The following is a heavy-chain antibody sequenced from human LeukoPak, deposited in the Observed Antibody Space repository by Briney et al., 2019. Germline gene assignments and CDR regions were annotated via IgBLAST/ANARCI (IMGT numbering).Heavy chain of an antibody. Sequence: GGSLRLSCAASGFTFSSYAMSWVRQAPGKGLEWVANIKQDGSEKYYVDSVKGRFTISRDNAKNSLYLQMNSLRAEDTAVYYCAREGYGSGSYSAFDIWGQGTMVTVSS. J-gene: IGHJ3*02. CDR3: AREGYGSGSYSAFDI. D-gene: IGHD3-10*01. CDR1: GFTFSSYA. CDR2: IKQDGSEK. V-gene: IGHV3-7*04.